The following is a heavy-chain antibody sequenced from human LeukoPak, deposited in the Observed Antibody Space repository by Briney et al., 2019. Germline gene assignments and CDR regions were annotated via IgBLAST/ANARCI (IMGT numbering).Heavy chain of an antibody. CDR3: ARDRGGRFGELLAFDY. J-gene: IGHJ4*02. CDR1: GFTFSSYA. Sequence: GRSLRLSCAASGFTFSSYAMHWVRQAPGKGLEGVAVISYDGSNKYYADSVKGRFTISRDNSKNTLYLQMNSLRAEDTAVYCCARDRGGRFGELLAFDYWGQGTLVTVSS. CDR2: ISYDGSNK. D-gene: IGHD3-10*01. V-gene: IGHV3-30*04.